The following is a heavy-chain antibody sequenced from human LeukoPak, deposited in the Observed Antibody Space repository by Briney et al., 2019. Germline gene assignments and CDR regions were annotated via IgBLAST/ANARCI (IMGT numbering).Heavy chain of an antibody. CDR1: GFTFSSYW. CDR2: IKQDGSEK. D-gene: IGHD3-22*01. CDR3: ARVSGVGITMIVSRYYFDY. V-gene: IGHV3-7*01. J-gene: IGHJ4*02. Sequence: GGSLRLSCAASGFTFSSYWMSWVRQAPGKGLEWVANIKQDGSEKYYVDSVKGRFTISRDNAKNSLYLQMNSLRAEDTAVYYCARVSGVGITMIVSRYYFDYWGQGTLVTVSS.